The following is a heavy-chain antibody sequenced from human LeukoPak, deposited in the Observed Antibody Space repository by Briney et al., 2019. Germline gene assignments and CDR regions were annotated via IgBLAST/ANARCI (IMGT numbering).Heavy chain of an antibody. J-gene: IGHJ6*03. Sequence: SETLSLTCAVYGGSFSGYYWSWIRQPPGKGLEWIGEINHSGCTNYNPSLKSRVTISVDTSKNQFSLKLSSVTAADTAVYYCARGRITYSSSWYHYYYYMDVWGKGTTVTVSS. V-gene: IGHV4-34*01. CDR1: GGSFSGYY. CDR3: ARGRITYSSSWYHYYYYMDV. CDR2: INHSGCT. D-gene: IGHD6-13*01.